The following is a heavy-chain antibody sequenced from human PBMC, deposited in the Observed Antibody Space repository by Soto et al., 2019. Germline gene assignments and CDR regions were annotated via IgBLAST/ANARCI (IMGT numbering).Heavy chain of an antibody. J-gene: IGHJ4*02. CDR2: SNRDGTST. V-gene: IGHV3-74*01. Sequence: EVQLVESGGGLVQPGGSLRLSCAASGFTLSNYWMHWVRQGPGKGLVWVSRSNRDGTSTSYADSVTGRFTISRDNAKNTPYLQMNSLRAEDTAVYYCARGPPGNSNNGYVGDYWGQGTLVTVSS. CDR3: ARGPPGNSNNGYVGDY. CDR1: GFTLSNYW. D-gene: IGHD4-4*01.